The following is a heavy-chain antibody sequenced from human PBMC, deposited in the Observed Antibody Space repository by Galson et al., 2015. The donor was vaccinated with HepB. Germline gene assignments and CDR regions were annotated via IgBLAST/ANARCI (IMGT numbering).Heavy chain of an antibody. J-gene: IGHJ6*02. CDR1: GDSVSSNSAA. V-gene: IGHV6-1*01. Sequence: CAISGDSVSSNSAAWDWIRQSPSRGLEWLGRTYYRSKWYNDYAVSVKSRITINPDTSKNQFSLQLNSVTPEDTAVYYCARVGLDGDYEPYYHGMDVWGQGTTVTVSS. CDR2: TYYRSKWYN. D-gene: IGHD4-17*01. CDR3: ARVGLDGDYEPYYHGMDV.